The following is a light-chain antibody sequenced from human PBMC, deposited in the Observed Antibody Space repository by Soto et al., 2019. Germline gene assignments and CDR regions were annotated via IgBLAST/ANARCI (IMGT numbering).Light chain of an antibody. V-gene: IGLV2-14*03. J-gene: IGLJ1*01. CDR2: DIS. Sequence: QSALTQPASVSGSPGQSITISCTGTSSDVGGYKYVSWYQQLPGKAPKLMIFDISNRPSGVSSRFSGSKSGNTASLTISGLQTEDEADYYCSSYTTTSSYVFGTGTKLTVL. CDR3: SSYTTTSSYV. CDR1: SSDVGGYKY.